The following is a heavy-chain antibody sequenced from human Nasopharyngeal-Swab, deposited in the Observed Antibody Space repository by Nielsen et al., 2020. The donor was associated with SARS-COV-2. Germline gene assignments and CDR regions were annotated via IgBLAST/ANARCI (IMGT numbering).Heavy chain of an antibody. Sequence: SETLSLTCAVSGGSLISNYWWTCVRQSPGKGLECIGEINHHGNINYNPSLKSRVTISVDQSKNHFSLTLDSVTGADMAVYYCARAVRLYYYGSGSFHDWGQGALVTVSS. CDR3: ARAVRLYYYGSGSFHD. V-gene: IGHV4-4*02. CDR1: GGSLISNYW. D-gene: IGHD3-10*01. J-gene: IGHJ4*02. CDR2: INHHGNI.